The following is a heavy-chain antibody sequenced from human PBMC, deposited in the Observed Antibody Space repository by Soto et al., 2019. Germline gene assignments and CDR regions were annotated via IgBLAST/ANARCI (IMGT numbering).Heavy chain of an antibody. CDR3: ARTQVYTSTLFDP. V-gene: IGHV4-59*08. Sequence: SETLSLTCTVSGGSISSYYWGWIRQPPGKGLEWIGYIYYSGSTYYNPSLKSRVTLSVDTSKNQFSLKLSSVTAADSAVYYCARTQVYTSTLFDPWGQGTLVTV. J-gene: IGHJ5*02. CDR1: GGSISSYY. CDR2: IYYSGST. D-gene: IGHD6-13*01.